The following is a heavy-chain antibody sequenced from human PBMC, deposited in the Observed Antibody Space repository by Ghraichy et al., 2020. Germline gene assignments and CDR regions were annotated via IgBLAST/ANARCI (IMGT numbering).Heavy chain of an antibody. CDR2: ISYDGSNK. V-gene: IGHV3-30*04. D-gene: IGHD2-15*01. Sequence: LSLTCAASGFTFSSYAMHWVRQAPGKGLEWVAVISYDGSNKYYADSVKGRFTISRDNSKNTLYLQMNSLRAEDTAVYYCARGRRGGCSGGSCSTWYYGMDVWGQGTTVTVSS. CDR1: GFTFSSYA. CDR3: ARGRRGGCSGGSCSTWYYGMDV. J-gene: IGHJ6*02.